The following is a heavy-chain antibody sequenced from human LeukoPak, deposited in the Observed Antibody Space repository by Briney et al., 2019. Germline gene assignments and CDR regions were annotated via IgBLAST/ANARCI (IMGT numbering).Heavy chain of an antibody. CDR1: GGSFSGYY. D-gene: IGHD6-13*01. V-gene: IGHV4-34*01. J-gene: IGHJ6*02. CDR2: INHSGST. Sequence: SETLSLTCAVYGGSFSGYYWSWIRQPPGKGLEWIGEINHSGSTNYNPSLKSRVTISVDTSKNQFSLKLSSVTAADTAVYYCARGYSSSWYYYGMDVWGQGTTVTVSS. CDR3: ARGYSSSWYYYGMDV.